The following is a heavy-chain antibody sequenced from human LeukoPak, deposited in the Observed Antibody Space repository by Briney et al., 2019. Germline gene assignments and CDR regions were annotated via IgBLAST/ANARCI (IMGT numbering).Heavy chain of an antibody. D-gene: IGHD3-22*01. CDR2: ISGSGGST. Sequence: PGGSLRLSCAASGFTFSSYAMSWVRQAPGKGLEWVSVISGSGGSTYYADSVKGRFTISRDNSKNTLYLQMNSLRAEDTAVYYCARWFDYHDSGDYWGQGTLVTVSS. J-gene: IGHJ4*02. V-gene: IGHV3-23*01. CDR3: ARWFDYHDSGDY. CDR1: GFTFSSYA.